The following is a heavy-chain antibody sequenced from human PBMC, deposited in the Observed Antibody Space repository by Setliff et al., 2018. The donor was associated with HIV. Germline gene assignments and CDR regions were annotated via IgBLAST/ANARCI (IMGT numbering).Heavy chain of an antibody. J-gene: IGHJ5*02. V-gene: IGHV4-39*07. CDR2: IYHSGST. D-gene: IGHD3-16*01. Sequence: SETLSLTCTLSGGSVSSSGYYWGWIRQPPGKGLEWIGSIYHSGSTYNNPSLKSRVTISVDTSKNQFSLELSSVTAADTAVYYCARGRGGEYHAFWFDPWGQGTLVTV. CDR1: GGSVSSSGYY. CDR3: ARGRGGEYHAFWFDP.